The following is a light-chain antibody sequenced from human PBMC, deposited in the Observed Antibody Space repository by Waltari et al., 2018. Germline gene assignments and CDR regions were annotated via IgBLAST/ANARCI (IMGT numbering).Light chain of an antibody. J-gene: IGKJ1*01. CDR3: QKYNISPQT. Sequence: DIQMTQSPSTLSASVGDRVTITCRASQSISSWLAWYQQKPVKAPKLLIYKASSLESGVPSRFSGSGSGTECTLTISSVQPDDFATYYCQKYNISPQTFGQGTKVEIK. V-gene: IGKV1-5*03. CDR2: KAS. CDR1: QSISSW.